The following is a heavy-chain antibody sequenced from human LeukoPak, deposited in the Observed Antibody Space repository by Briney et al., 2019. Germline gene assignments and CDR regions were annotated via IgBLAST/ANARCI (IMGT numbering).Heavy chain of an antibody. CDR1: GYTFTSYH. Sequence: ASVKVSCKASGYTFTSYHIHWVRQAPGQGLEWMGVINPSEGSTDYAQKFQDRVSLTRDTSTSTVYMDLSRLRYEDTAVYYCARSDKMDVWGQGTTVTVSS. J-gene: IGHJ6*02. CDR2: INPSEGST. V-gene: IGHV1-46*01. CDR3: ARSDKMDV.